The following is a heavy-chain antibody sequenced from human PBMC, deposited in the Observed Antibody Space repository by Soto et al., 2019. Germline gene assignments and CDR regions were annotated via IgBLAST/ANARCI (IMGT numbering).Heavy chain of an antibody. J-gene: IGHJ5*02. CDR3: ARRSQQQLVRGVNWFDP. V-gene: IGHV4-34*01. D-gene: IGHD6-13*01. Sequence: SETLSLTCAVYGGSFSGYYWSWIRQPPGKGLEWIGEINHSGSTNYNPSLRSRVTISVDTSKNQFSLKLSSVTAADTAVYYCARRSQQQLVRGVNWFDPWGQGTLVTVSS. CDR1: GGSFSGYY. CDR2: INHSGST.